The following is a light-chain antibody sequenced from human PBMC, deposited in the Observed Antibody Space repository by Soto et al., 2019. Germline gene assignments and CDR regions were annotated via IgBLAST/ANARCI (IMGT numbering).Light chain of an antibody. V-gene: IGKV1-5*03. CDR2: KSS. CDR3: QQLRMYPST. J-gene: IGKJ4*01. Sequence: IQMTESPSTLSASEGDRVHISCRASQSVSIWLAWYQQKPGRAPKLLIYKSSILESGVPSRFSGSGSGTEFTLTISSLQPDDFATYYCQQLRMYPSTFGGGTKVDIK. CDR1: QSVSIW.